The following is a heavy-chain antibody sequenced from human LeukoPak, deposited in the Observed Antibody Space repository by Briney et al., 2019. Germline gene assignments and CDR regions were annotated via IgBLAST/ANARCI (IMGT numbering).Heavy chain of an antibody. CDR3: ARADKDGYGFFGFDY. Sequence: GGSLRLSCAASGFAFDDYGMSWVRQAPGKGLEWVSGINWNGGSIGYADSVKGRFTISRDNAKNSLYLQINSLRAEDTAMYYCARADKDGYGFFGFDYWGQGTLVTVSS. CDR2: INWNGGSI. D-gene: IGHD5-18*01. J-gene: IGHJ4*02. CDR1: GFAFDDYG. V-gene: IGHV3-20*04.